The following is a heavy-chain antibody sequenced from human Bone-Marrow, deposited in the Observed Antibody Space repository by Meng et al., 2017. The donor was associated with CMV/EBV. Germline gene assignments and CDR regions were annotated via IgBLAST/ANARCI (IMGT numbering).Heavy chain of an antibody. Sequence: WVRQDPEQSYGWGGWINPKSGGTNGAQKFQGREHMTRKKSISTAYMELSRLRSDDTAVYYCARGAPLITIFGVVIREPGKGGWFDPWGRGTLVTVSS. D-gene: IGHD3-3*01. CDR3: ARGAPLITIFGVVIREPGKGGWFDP. CDR2: INPKSGGT. V-gene: IGHV1-2*02. J-gene: IGHJ5*02.